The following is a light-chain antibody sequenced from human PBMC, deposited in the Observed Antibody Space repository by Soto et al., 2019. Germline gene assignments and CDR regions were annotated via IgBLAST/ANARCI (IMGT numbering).Light chain of an antibody. Sequence: EVVMTQSPATLSVSPGERATLSCRASQSVSSNLAWYQQKPGQVPRLLIYGASTRATGIPVRFSGSGSGTDFTLTISSLQSEDFAVYYCQQYNNWPLTFGGGTKVDIK. CDR2: GAS. CDR3: QQYNNWPLT. V-gene: IGKV3-15*01. J-gene: IGKJ4*01. CDR1: QSVSSN.